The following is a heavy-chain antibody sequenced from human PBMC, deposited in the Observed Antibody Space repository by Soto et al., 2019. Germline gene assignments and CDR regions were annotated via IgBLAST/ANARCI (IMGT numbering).Heavy chain of an antibody. Sequence: PSETLSLTCTVSGGSISSSSYYWGWIRQPPGKGLEWIGSIYYSGSTYYNPSLKSRVTISVDTSKNQFSLKLSSVTAADAAVYYCARGYYDFCSGYGPDWYFDLWGRGTLVTVSS. D-gene: IGHD3-3*01. J-gene: IGHJ2*01. CDR3: ARGYYDFCSGYGPDWYFDL. CDR2: IYYSGST. V-gene: IGHV4-39*01. CDR1: GGSISSSSYY.